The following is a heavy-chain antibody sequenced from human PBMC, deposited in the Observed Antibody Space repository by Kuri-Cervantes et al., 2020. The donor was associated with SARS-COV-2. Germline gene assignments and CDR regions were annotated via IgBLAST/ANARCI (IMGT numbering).Heavy chain of an antibody. CDR2: ISYDGSNK. V-gene: IGHV3-30*03. J-gene: IGHJ4*02. CDR3: ASSLLWELLPFDY. CDR1: GFTFSSYS. D-gene: IGHD1-26*01. Sequence: GESLKISCAASGFTFSSYSMNWVRQAPGKGLEWVAVISYDGSNKYYADSVKGRFTISRDNSKNTLYLQMNSLRAEDTAVYYCASSLLWELLPFDYWGQGTLVTVSS.